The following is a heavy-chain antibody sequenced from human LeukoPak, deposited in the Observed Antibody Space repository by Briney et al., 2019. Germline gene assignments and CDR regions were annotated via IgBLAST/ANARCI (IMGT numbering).Heavy chain of an antibody. Sequence: SETLSLTCTVSGGSISSYYWSWIRQPAGKGLEWIGRIYTSGSTNYNPSLKSRVTMSVDTSKNQFSLKLSSVTAADTAVYYCARDVISSSWYLAYYYYMDVWGKGTTVTVSS. CDR3: ARDVISSSWYLAYYYYMDV. CDR2: IYTSGST. V-gene: IGHV4-4*07. J-gene: IGHJ6*03. D-gene: IGHD6-13*01. CDR1: GGSISSYY.